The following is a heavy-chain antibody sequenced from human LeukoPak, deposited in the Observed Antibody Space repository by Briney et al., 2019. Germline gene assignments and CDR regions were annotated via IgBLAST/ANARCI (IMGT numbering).Heavy chain of an antibody. V-gene: IGHV3-21*01. D-gene: IGHD3-9*01. J-gene: IGHJ4*02. Sequence: GGSLRLSCAASGFTFSSYSMNWVRQAPGKGLEWVSSISSSSSYIYYADSVKGRFTISRDNARNSLYLQMNSLRAEDTAVYYCARGLHDILTGFVFDYWGQGTLVTVSS. CDR1: GFTFSSYS. CDR3: ARGLHDILTGFVFDY. CDR2: ISSSSSYI.